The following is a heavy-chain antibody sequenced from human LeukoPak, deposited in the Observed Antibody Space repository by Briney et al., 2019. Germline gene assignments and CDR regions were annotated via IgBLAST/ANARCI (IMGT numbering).Heavy chain of an antibody. J-gene: IGHJ4*02. V-gene: IGHV4-61*02. D-gene: IGHD3-10*01. CDR1: GGSISSGSYY. CDR3: ARDSFRAGSDY. Sequence: SETLSLTCTVSGGSISSGSYYWSWIRQPAGKGLEWIGRIYTSGSTNYNPSLKSRVTISVDTSKNQFSLKLSSVTAADTAVYYCARDSFRAGSDYWGQGTLVTVSS. CDR2: IYTSGST.